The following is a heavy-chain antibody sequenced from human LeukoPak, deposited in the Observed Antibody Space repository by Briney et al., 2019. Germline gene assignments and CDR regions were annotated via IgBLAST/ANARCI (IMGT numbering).Heavy chain of an antibody. V-gene: IGHV1-69*13. CDR2: IIPILGTA. Sequence: GASVKVSCKASGGTFSSYAISWVRQAPGQGLEWMGGIIPILGTANYAQKFQGRVTITADESTSTAYMELSSLRSEDTAVYYCARATYYYDSSGYYYVFDYWGQGTLVTVSS. CDR3: ARATYYYDSSGYYYVFDY. CDR1: GGTFSSYA. D-gene: IGHD3-22*01. J-gene: IGHJ4*02.